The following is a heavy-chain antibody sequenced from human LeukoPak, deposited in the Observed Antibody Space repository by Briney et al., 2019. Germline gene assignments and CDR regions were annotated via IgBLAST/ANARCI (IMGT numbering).Heavy chain of an antibody. CDR1: GYTFSAFC. CDR3: ARDMTGGIWARATSFDH. D-gene: IGHD1-14*01. CDR2: INPDSGGS. J-gene: IGHJ4*02. Sequence: ASVKVSCKASGYTFSAFCIHWVRQAPGQGPEWMGWINPDSGGSEYGQKFQGRVTFTSDTSSTTVYMEVRSLKSDDTAVYYCARDMTGGIWARATSFDHWGQGTLVTVSS. V-gene: IGHV1-2*02.